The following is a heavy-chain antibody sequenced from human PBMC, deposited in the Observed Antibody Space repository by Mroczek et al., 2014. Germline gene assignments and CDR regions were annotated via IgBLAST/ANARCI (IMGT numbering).Heavy chain of an antibody. CDR1: GGSISSYY. J-gene: IGHJ4*02. CDR2: IYTSGST. V-gene: IGHV4-4*07. Sequence: QVQLQQWGPGLVKPSETLSLTCTVSGGSISSYYWSWIRQPAGKGLEWIGRIYTSGSTNYNPSSRVESPCQWTRPRPVLPEADLCDRRGHGRLYCARESMTRFDFDYWGQGTLVTVS. D-gene: IGHD2/OR15-2a*01. CDR3: ARESMTRFDFDY.